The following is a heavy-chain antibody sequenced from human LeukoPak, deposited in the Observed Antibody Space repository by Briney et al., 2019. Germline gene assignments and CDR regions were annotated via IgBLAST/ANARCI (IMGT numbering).Heavy chain of an antibody. D-gene: IGHD3-10*01. J-gene: IGHJ4*02. CDR2: ISPYNGNT. Sequence: ASVKVSCKASGYTFTTNGISWVRQAPGQGLEWMGWISPYNGNTNYAEKVQDRITMTTDTYTRTVFMELGSLTSDDTAVYYCARELSYYGSGNYYQGRGYYFDYWGQGTLLTVSS. CDR3: ARELSYYGSGNYYQGRGYYFDY. V-gene: IGHV1-18*01. CDR1: GYTFTTNG.